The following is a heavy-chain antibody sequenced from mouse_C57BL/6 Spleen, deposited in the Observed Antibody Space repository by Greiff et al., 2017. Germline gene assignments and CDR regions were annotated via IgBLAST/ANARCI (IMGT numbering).Heavy chain of an antibody. CDR3: ARGGAYYSNYDYFDY. CDR2: IDPSASET. J-gene: IGHJ2*01. CDR1: GYTFTSYW. Sequence: QVHVKQPGAELVRPGSSVKLSCKASGYTFTSYWMHWVKQRPIQGLEWIGNIDPSASETHYNQKFKDKATLTADKSSSTAYMQLGSLTSEDSAVYYCARGGAYYSNYDYFDYWGQGTTLTVSS. V-gene: IGHV1-52*01. D-gene: IGHD2-5*01.